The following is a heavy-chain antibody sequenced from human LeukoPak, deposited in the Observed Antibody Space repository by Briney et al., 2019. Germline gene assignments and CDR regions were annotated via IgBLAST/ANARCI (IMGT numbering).Heavy chain of an antibody. J-gene: IGHJ3*02. D-gene: IGHD4-23*01. Sequence: GRSLRLSCAASGFTFSSYAMHWVRQAPGKGLERAAVISYDGSNKYYADSVKGRFTISRDNSKNTLYLQMNSLRAEDTAVYYCAKLYYGGSLDAFDIWGQGTMVTVSS. CDR1: GFTFSSYA. V-gene: IGHV3-30*04. CDR2: ISYDGSNK. CDR3: AKLYYGGSLDAFDI.